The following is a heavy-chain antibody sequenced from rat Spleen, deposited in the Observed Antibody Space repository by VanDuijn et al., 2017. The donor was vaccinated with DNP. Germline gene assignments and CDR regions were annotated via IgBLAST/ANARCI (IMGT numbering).Heavy chain of an antibody. Sequence: EVQLVESGGGLVQPGRSLKLSCAASGFTFSDYNMAWVRQAPKKGLEWVATISFDGGNTYYRDSVKGRFTISRDNAKSSLYLQMNSLWSEDTATYYCTRGSSLPGYLDYWGQGVLVTVSS. D-gene: IGHD1-4*01. CDR2: ISFDGGNT. J-gene: IGHJ2*01. CDR3: TRGSSLPGYLDY. CDR1: GFTFSDYN. V-gene: IGHV5-7*01.